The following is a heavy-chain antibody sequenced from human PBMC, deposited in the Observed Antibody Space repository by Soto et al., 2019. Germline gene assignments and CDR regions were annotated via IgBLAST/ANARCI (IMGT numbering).Heavy chain of an antibody. V-gene: IGHV3-30*18. J-gene: IGHJ4*02. CDR1: GFTFSSYG. CDR2: ISHDGSNK. CDR3: AKDKGYCSGGSCYSSNYYFDY. D-gene: IGHD2-15*01. Sequence: QVQLVESGGGVVQPGRSLRLSCAASGFTFSSYGMHWVRQAPGKGLEWVAVISHDGSNKYYADSVKGRFTISRDNSKNTLYLQMNSLRAEDTAVYYCAKDKGYCSGGSCYSSNYYFDYWGQGTLVTVSS.